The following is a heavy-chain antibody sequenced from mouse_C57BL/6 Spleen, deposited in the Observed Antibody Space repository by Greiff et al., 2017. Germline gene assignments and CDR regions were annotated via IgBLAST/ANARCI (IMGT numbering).Heavy chain of an antibody. D-gene: IGHD4-1*01. V-gene: IGHV1-76*01. CDR2: IYPGSGNT. Sequence: QVHVKQSGAELVRPGASVKLSCKASGYTFTDYYINWVKQRPGQGLEWIARIYPGSGNTYYNEKFKGKATLTAEKSSSTAYMQLSSLTSEDSAVYFCAREAGTAMDYWGQGTSVTVSS. CDR1: GYTFTDYY. J-gene: IGHJ4*01. CDR3: AREAGTAMDY.